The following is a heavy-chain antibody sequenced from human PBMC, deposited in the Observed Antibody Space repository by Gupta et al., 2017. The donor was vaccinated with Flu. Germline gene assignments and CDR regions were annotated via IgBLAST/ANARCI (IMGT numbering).Heavy chain of an antibody. CDR2: ISSSSDTI. D-gene: IGHD5-12*01. J-gene: IGHJ4*02. CDR3: ARDPLATTGGLDY. V-gene: IGHV3-48*02. CDR1: GFTFSSHS. Sequence: EGQLVESGGGLVQPGGTLRLSCAASGFTFSSHSMNWVRQAPGKGLEWVACISSSSDTIYYGDSVKGRFTISRDNAKNSLFLQMNSLRDEDTAVYYCARDPLATTGGLDYWGQGSLVTVSS.